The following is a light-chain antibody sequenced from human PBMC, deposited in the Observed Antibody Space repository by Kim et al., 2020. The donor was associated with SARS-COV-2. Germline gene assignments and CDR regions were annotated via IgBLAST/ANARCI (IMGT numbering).Light chain of an antibody. Sequence: DIQMTQSPSTLSASVGDRVTITCRASQSINNWLAWYQQKPGKAPKLLIYDAFSLESGVPPRFSGSGSGTEFTLTISSLQPDDLAIYYCQQYDRPLTFGGGTKVDIK. J-gene: IGKJ4*01. CDR2: DAF. V-gene: IGKV1-5*01. CDR1: QSINNW. CDR3: QQYDRPLT.